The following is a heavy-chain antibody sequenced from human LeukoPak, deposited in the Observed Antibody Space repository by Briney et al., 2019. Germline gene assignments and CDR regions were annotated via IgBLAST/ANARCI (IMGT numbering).Heavy chain of an antibody. CDR1: GFTFGTYA. J-gene: IGHJ6*04. D-gene: IGHD3-10*02. Sequence: GGSLRLSCVASGFTFGTYAMNWVRQAPGKGLEWVSVISVSGSSTYYADSVKGRFTISRDNAKNSLYLQMNSLRAEDTAVYYCAELGITMIGGVWGKGTTVTISS. CDR3: AELGITMIGGV. V-gene: IGHV3-23*01. CDR2: ISVSGSST.